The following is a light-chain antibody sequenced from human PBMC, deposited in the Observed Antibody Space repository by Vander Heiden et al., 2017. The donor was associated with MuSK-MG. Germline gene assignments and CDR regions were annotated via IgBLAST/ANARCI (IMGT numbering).Light chain of an antibody. CDR1: SSDVGSYNL. CDR3: CSYAGSSPV. Sequence: QSALTQPASVSGSPGPSITISCTGTSSDVGSYNLVSWYQQHPGKAPKLMIYEVSKRPSGVSNRFSGSKSGNTASLTISGLQAEDEADYYCCSYAGSSPVFGGGTKLTVL. CDR2: EVS. J-gene: IGLJ2*01. V-gene: IGLV2-23*02.